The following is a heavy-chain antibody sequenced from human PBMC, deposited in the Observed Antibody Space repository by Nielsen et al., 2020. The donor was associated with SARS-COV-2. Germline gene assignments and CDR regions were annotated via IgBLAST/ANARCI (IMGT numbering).Heavy chain of an antibody. CDR3: ARDYDVATIPAY. V-gene: IGHV1-2*05. Sequence: ASVKVSCKASGYTFTGYYMHWVRQAPGQGLEWMGRINPNSGGTNYAQKFQGRVTMTRDTSINTAYMELTRLRSDDTGLYYCARDYDVATIPAYWGQGTLVTVSS. D-gene: IGHD5-12*01. CDR2: INPNSGGT. CDR1: GYTFTGYY. J-gene: IGHJ4*02.